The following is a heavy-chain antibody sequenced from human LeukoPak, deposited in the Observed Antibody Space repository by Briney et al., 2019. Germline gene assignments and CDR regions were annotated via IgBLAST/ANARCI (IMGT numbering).Heavy chain of an antibody. CDR1: GYTFTSYD. V-gene: IGHV1-8*01. D-gene: IGHD6-13*01. Sequence: ASVKVSCKASGYTFTSYDINWVRQATGQGLEWMGWMNPNSGNTGYAQKFQGRVTMTRNTSISTAYMELSSLRSEDTAVYYCARGGGYSSSWYSLGYYYYYMDVWAKGPRSPSP. J-gene: IGHJ6*03. CDR3: ARGGGYSSSWYSLGYYYYYMDV. CDR2: MNPNSGNT.